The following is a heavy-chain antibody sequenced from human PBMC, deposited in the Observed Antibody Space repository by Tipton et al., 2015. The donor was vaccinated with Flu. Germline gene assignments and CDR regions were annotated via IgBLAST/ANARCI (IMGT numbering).Heavy chain of an antibody. D-gene: IGHD3-22*01. J-gene: IGHJ4*02. Sequence: TLSLTCTVSGYSTSSGYYWGWIRQPPGKGLEWIGTIYHIGSPYYNPSLKSRLTISVDTSKNQFSLRLTSVTAADTAVYYCAKLVYFDSSGYYRYYFDYWGQGTLVTVST. CDR3: AKLVYFDSSGYYRYYFDY. CDR1: GYSTSSGYY. CDR2: IYHIGSP. V-gene: IGHV4-38-2*02.